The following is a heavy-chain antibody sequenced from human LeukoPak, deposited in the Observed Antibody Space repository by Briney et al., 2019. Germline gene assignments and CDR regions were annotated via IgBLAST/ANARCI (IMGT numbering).Heavy chain of an antibody. J-gene: IGHJ6*03. D-gene: IGHD3-9*01. V-gene: IGHV3-53*01. CDR1: GFTVRSNY. CDR3: ARVVSDILGAYYYYYYMDV. CDR2: IYSGGST. Sequence: GVSLRLLCGASGFTVRSNYMMWVRQARGKGLEGVSVIYSGGSTYFADSVKGRFTISRDNSKNTLYLEMNSLRAEDTGVYYCARVVSDILGAYYYYYYMDVWGKGTTVTISS.